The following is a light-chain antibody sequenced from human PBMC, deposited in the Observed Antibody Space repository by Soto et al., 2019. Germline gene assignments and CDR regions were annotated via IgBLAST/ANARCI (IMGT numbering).Light chain of an antibody. CDR1: SSNIGAGYD. CDR2: GNS. Sequence: QSVLTQPPSVSGAPGQRVTISCTGSSSNIGAGYDVHWYQQLPGTAPKLLIYGNSNRPSGVPDRFSGSKSGTSASLATTGLQAEDEADYYCQPYDSSLSGSVFGGGTKLTVL. CDR3: QPYDSSLSGSV. V-gene: IGLV1-40*01. J-gene: IGLJ3*02.